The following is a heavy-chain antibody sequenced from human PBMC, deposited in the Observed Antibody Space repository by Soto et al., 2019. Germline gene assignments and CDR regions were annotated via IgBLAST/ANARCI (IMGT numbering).Heavy chain of an antibody. D-gene: IGHD6-19*01. CDR1: GFTFGSYA. CDR2: ISGSGGST. CDR3: AKSPLPWLTFDS. Sequence: EVQLLESGGGLVQPGGSLRLSCAASGFTFGSYAMTWVRQAPGKGLEWVSAISGSGGSTYYADSVKGRFTISRDNSKNTLYLQMNSRRAEDTAVYYCAKSPLPWLTFDSWGQGTLVTFSS. J-gene: IGHJ4*02. V-gene: IGHV3-23*01.